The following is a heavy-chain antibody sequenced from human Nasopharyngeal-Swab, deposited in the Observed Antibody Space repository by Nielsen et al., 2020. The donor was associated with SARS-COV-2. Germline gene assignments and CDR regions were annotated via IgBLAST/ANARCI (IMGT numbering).Heavy chain of an antibody. CDR2: IYYSGST. Sequence: SETLSLTCTVSGGSISSSSYYWGWIRQPPGKGLEWIGSIYYSGSTYYNPSLKSRVTISVDTSKNQFSLKLSSVTAADTAVYYCARDLAYYYDSSGYYWAGYYYGMDVWGQGTTVTVSS. D-gene: IGHD3-22*01. J-gene: IGHJ6*02. CDR3: ARDLAYYYDSSGYYWAGYYYGMDV. CDR1: GGSISSSSYY. V-gene: IGHV4-39*07.